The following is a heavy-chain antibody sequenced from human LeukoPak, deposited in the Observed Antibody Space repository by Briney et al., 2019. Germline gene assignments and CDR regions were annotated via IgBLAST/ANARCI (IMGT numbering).Heavy chain of an antibody. D-gene: IGHD6-13*01. CDR1: GGSISSYY. CDR2: IYYSGSA. J-gene: IGHJ5*02. V-gene: IGHV4-59*01. CDR3: AREIAERGINWFDP. Sequence: SETLSLTCTVSGGSISSYYWSWIRQPPGKGLEWIGYIYYSGSANYNPSLKSRVTISVDTSKNQFSLKLSSVTAADTAVYYCAREIAERGINWFDPWGQGTLVTVSS.